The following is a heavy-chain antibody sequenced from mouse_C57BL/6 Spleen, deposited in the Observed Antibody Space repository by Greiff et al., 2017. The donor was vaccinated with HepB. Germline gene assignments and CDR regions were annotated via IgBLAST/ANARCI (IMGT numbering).Heavy chain of an antibody. CDR2: IDPEDGET. Sequence: DVKLQESGAELVKPGASVKLSCTASGFNIKDYYMHWVKQRTEQGLEWIGRIDPEDGETKYAPKFQGKATITADTSSNTAYLQLSSLTSGDTAVYFCAADSNYGWFAYWGQGTLVTVSA. CDR3: AADSNYGWFAY. V-gene: IGHV14-2*01. J-gene: IGHJ3*01. D-gene: IGHD2-5*01. CDR1: GFNIKDYY.